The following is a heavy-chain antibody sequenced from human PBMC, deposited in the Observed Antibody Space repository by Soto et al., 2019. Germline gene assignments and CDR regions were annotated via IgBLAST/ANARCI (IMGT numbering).Heavy chain of an antibody. Sequence: PGGSLRLSCAASGFTFSNYWMSWVRQAPGKGLEWVASIRIDGRESFYVDSVRGRFTISRDNDKNSLYLQMNSLRAEDTAVYYCARPFFPWGNIVATGGFDFWGQGTLVTVSS. J-gene: IGHJ4*02. CDR1: GFTFSNYW. CDR2: IRIDGRES. D-gene: IGHD5-12*01. V-gene: IGHV3-7*04. CDR3: ARPFFPWGNIVATGGFDF.